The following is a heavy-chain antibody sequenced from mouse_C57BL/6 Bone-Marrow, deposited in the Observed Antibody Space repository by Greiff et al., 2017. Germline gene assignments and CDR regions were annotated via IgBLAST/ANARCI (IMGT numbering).Heavy chain of an antibody. J-gene: IGHJ4*01. V-gene: IGHV1-64*01. CDR2: IHPNSGST. CDR3: VGYAMDY. CDR1: GYTFTSYW. D-gene: IGHD3-3*01. Sequence: VQLQQPGAELVKPGASVTLSCKASGYTFTSYWMHWVKQRPGQGLEWIGMIHPNSGSTNYNAKFKSKATLTVDKSSSTAYIQLSSLTSEDSAVYYCVGYAMDYWGQGTSVTVSS.